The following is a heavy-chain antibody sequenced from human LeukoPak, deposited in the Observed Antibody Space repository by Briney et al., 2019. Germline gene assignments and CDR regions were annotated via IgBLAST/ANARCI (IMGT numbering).Heavy chain of an antibody. CDR2: IYPGDSDT. J-gene: IGHJ3*02. V-gene: IGHV5-51*01. CDR1: GYSFTSYW. D-gene: IGHD6-13*01. CDR3: ARHQATLIAAAGTGDVAFDI. Sequence: GESLKISCKGSGYSFTSYWIGWVRQMPGKGLEWMGIIYPGDSDTRYSPSFQGQVAISADKSISTAYLQWSSLKASDTAMYYCARHQATLIAAAGTGDVAFDIWGQGTMVTVSS.